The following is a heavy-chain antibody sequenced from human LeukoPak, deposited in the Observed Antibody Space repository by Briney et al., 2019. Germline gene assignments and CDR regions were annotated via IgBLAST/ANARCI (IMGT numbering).Heavy chain of an antibody. J-gene: IGHJ4*02. CDR2: IRYDGSNK. Sequence: GGSLRLSCAASGFTFSSYGMHWVRQAPGKGLEWVAFIRYDGSNKYYADSVKGRFTISRDNSKNTLYLQMNSLRAEDTAVYYCAKDLYSSSSGGFDYWGQGTLVTVSS. CDR3: AKDLYSSSSGGFDY. CDR1: GFTFSSYG. D-gene: IGHD6-6*01. V-gene: IGHV3-30*02.